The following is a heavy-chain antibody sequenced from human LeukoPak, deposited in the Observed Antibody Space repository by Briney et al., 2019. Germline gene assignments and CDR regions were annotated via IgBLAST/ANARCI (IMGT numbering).Heavy chain of an antibody. CDR3: ARFLRWTNAFDI. CDR1: GYTFTAYY. CDR2: INPNTGAT. V-gene: IGHV1-2*02. Sequence: ASVKVSCKASGYTFTAYYIQWVRQAPGQGLEWMGWINPNTGATNYAQKFQGSVTMTRDTSISTAYMELSRLRSDDMAVYYCARFLRWTNAFDIWGQGTMVTVSS. D-gene: IGHD2-21*01. J-gene: IGHJ3*02.